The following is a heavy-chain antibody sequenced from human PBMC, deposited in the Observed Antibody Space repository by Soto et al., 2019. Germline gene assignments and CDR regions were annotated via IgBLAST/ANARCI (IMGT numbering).Heavy chain of an antibody. D-gene: IGHD2-8*02. J-gene: IGHJ4*02. CDR1: GGSFSGYS. CDR3: ARDKITGLFDY. V-gene: IGHV4-34*01. CDR2: INHSGST. Sequence: QVQLQQWGAGLLKPSETLSLTCAVYGGSFSGYSWTWIRQPPGTGLEWIGEINHSGSTNYNPSLKSRVTISVDTSKNQFSLTLTSVTAADTALYFCARDKITGLFDYWGQGTLVTVSS.